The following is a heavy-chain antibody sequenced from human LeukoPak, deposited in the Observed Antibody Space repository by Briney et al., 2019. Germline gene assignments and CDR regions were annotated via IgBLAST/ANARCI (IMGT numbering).Heavy chain of an antibody. Sequence: GGSLRLSCAASGFTFSSYAMSWVRQAPGKGLEWVSAISGSGGSTYYADSEKGRFTISRDNSKNTLYLQMNSLRAEDTAVYYCAKDEYYYDSSGNFDYWGQGTLVTVSS. J-gene: IGHJ4*02. CDR2: ISGSGGST. D-gene: IGHD3-22*01. V-gene: IGHV3-23*01. CDR3: AKDEYYYDSSGNFDY. CDR1: GFTFSSYA.